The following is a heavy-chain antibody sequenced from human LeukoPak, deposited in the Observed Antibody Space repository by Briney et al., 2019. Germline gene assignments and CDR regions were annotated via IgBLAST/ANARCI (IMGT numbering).Heavy chain of an antibody. CDR2: INTGSGVI. CDR1: GYTFTDYY. V-gene: IGHV1-2*02. J-gene: IGHJ4*02. D-gene: IGHD3-16*01. CDR3: ARDGGFDY. Sequence: GASVKVSCKASGYTFTDYYIHWVRQAPGEGLEWMGWINTGSGVINYAQKFQGRVTMTRDTSISTTYMELSRLTSDDTAVYYCARDGGFDYWGQGTLVTVSS.